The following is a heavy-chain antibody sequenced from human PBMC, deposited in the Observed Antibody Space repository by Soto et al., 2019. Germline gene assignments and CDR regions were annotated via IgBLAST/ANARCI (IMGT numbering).Heavy chain of an antibody. V-gene: IGHV4-38-2*01. CDR3: ARSLLTSSWYAGS. Sequence: ETLSLTCVVSGYSISSGYYWGWIRQPPGKGLEWIGSIYHSGTTYYNPSLKSRVTISLDTSRNQFSLKLTSVTAADTAVYYCARSLLTSSWYAGSWGQGTLVTVSS. J-gene: IGHJ5*02. D-gene: IGHD6-13*01. CDR1: GYSISSGYY. CDR2: IYHSGTT.